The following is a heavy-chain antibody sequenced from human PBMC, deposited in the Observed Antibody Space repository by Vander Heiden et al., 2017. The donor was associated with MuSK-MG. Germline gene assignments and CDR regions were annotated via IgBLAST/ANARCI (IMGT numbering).Heavy chain of an antibody. CDR2: MFRNGSE. Sequence: VQLLESGGGLVQPGQSLRLSCAASGFSVSDNYMSWVRQGPGRGLERFRQVPGGGLEWVGAMFRNGSEAYEDSAKGRFTISRDNSKNTLYLQMNNLRVEDTAIYYCTRDNGNYWGQGTLVTVS. V-gene: IGHV3-66*01. CDR3: TRDNGNY. D-gene: IGHD2-8*01. J-gene: IGHJ4*02. CDR1: GFSVSDNY.